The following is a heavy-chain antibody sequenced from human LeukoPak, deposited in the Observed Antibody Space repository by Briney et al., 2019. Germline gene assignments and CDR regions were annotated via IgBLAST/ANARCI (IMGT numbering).Heavy chain of an antibody. D-gene: IGHD2-21*02. CDR3: ARILLAYCGGDCYSDY. V-gene: IGHV3-21*01. CDR2: ISSSSSYI. CDR1: GFTFSKYT. Sequence: GGSLRLSCVASGFTFSKYTLSWIRQAPGKGLEWVSSISSSSSYIYYADSVKGRFTISRDNAKNSLYLQMNSLRAEDTAVYYCARILLAYCGGDCYSDYWGQGTLVTVSS. J-gene: IGHJ4*02.